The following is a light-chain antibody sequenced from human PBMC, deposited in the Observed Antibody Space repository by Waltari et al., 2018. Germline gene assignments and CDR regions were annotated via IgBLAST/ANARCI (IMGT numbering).Light chain of an antibody. Sequence: DIQMTQSPSSASASVGDRVTMTCRASQGIVSWLVWYQQKPGEAPKLLIYGTSTLKSGVPSRFSGSGSGTDFTLTISSLQPEDCATYYCQQANSFPRNFGQGTRVDIK. V-gene: IGKV1-12*01. CDR3: QQANSFPRN. J-gene: IGKJ5*01. CDR1: QGIVSW. CDR2: GTS.